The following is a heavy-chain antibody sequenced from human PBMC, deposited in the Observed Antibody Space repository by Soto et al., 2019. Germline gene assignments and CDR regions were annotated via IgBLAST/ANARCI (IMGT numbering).Heavy chain of an antibody. D-gene: IGHD1-26*01. CDR3: ARDKMPMGATRVFDL. Sequence: SETLSLTCTVSGGSISSYYWNWIRQSPGKGLEWIGYMYYSGNTNYNPSLKSRVTISVDTSKNQFSLKLSSVTAADTAVYFCARDKMPMGATRVFDLWGKGTMVTVSS. J-gene: IGHJ3*01. V-gene: IGHV4-59*01. CDR1: GGSISSYY. CDR2: MYYSGNT.